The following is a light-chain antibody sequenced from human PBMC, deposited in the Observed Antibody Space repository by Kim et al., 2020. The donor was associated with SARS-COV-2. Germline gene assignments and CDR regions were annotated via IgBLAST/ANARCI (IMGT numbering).Light chain of an antibody. V-gene: IGKV3-20*01. CDR2: GAS. J-gene: IGKJ5*01. CDR1: QSVTGTN. CDR3: QYYGSSPPVT. Sequence: EIVLTQSPGSQSLSPGERATLSCRASQSVTGTNLAWYQQRPGQAPRLLMYGASYRDSGIPDRFSGSGSGTDFTLTISRLEPEDFAVYYCQYYGSSPPVTFGQGTRLEIK.